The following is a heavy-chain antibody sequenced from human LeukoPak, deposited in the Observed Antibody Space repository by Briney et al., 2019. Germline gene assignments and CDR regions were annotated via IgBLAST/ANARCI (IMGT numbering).Heavy chain of an antibody. CDR3: ARQWGDCSSTSCYSAY. CDR1: GYSFTSSW. CDR2: IYPGDSDT. J-gene: IGHJ4*02. Sequence: GESLKISCKASGYSFTSSWIAWVRQMPGKGLEWMGIIYPGDSDTRYSPSFQGLVTISADKSISTAYLQWNSLKASDTAIYYCARQWGDCSSTSCYSAYWGQGTLVTVSS. V-gene: IGHV5-51*01. D-gene: IGHD2-2*01.